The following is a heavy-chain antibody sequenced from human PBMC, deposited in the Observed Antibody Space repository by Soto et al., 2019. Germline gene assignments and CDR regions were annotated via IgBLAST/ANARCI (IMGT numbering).Heavy chain of an antibody. J-gene: IGHJ6*02. CDR1: GGSISSGDYY. Sequence: QVQLQESGPGLVKPSQTLSLTCTVSGGSISSGDYYWSWIRQPPGKGLEWIGYIYYSGSTYYNPSLKSRVTISVDTSKYQFSLKLSSVTAADTAVYYCARDLGYSSYYYYGMDVWGQGTTVTVSS. CDR3: ARDLGYSSYYYYGMDV. D-gene: IGHD5-18*01. V-gene: IGHV4-30-4*01. CDR2: IYYSGST.